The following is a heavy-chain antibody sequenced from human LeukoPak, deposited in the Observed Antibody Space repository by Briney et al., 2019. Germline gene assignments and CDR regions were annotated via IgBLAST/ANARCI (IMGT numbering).Heavy chain of an antibody. CDR2: IYYSGST. Sequence: PSETLSLTCTVSGGSISSYYWSWIRQPPGKGLEWIGYIYYSGSTNYNPSLKSRVTISVDTSKNQFSLKLSSVTAADTAVYYCARTPIDYYDSSGYYYGAFDIWGQGTMVTVSS. CDR1: GGSISSYY. V-gene: IGHV4-59*08. CDR3: ARTPIDYYDSSGYYYGAFDI. J-gene: IGHJ3*02. D-gene: IGHD3-22*01.